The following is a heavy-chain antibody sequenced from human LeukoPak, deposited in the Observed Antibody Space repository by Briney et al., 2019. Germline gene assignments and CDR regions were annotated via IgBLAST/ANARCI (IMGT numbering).Heavy chain of an antibody. CDR1: GFTFSSYA. J-gene: IGHJ3*02. CDR2: ISYDGSNK. Sequence: GGSLRLSCAASGFTFSSYAMHWVRQAPGKGLEWVAVISYDGSNKYYADSVKGRFTISRDNSKNTLYLQMNSLRAEDTAVYYCARGGEATTTVIRPDAFDIWGQGTMVTVSS. D-gene: IGHD4-23*01. V-gene: IGHV3-30*04. CDR3: ARGGEATTTVIRPDAFDI.